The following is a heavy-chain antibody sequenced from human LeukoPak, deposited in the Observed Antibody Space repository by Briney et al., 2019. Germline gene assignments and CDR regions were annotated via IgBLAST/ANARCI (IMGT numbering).Heavy chain of an antibody. CDR1: GGYISPYY. CDR2: IYYSGST. D-gene: IGHD3-22*01. CDR3: ARSTWLLDK. J-gene: IGHJ4*02. V-gene: IGHV4-59*01. Sequence: SETLSLTCTVSGGYISPYYWSWIRQPPGKGLEWIGYIYYSGSTNYNPSLKSRVTISLDTSKNQFTLKLSSVTAADTAVYYCARSTWLLDKWGQGTLVTVSS.